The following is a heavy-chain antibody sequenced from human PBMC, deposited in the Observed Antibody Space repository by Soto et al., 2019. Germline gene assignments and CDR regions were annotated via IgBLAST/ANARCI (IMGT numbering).Heavy chain of an antibody. CDR3: QVRGPIPLGYYYYMDV. CDR2: MNPNSGNT. V-gene: IGHV1-8*01. D-gene: IGHD3-10*01. Sequence: GASVKVSCKASGYTFTSYDINWVRQATGQGLEWMGWMNPNSGNTGYAQKFQGRVTMTRNTSISTAYMELSSLRSEDTAVYYCQVRGPIPLGYYYYMDVWGKGTTVTVSS. J-gene: IGHJ6*03. CDR1: GYTFTSYD.